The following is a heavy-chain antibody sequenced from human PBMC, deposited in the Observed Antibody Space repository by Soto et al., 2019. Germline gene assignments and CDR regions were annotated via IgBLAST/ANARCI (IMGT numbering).Heavy chain of an antibody. V-gene: IGHV1-69*13. D-gene: IGHD2-2*02. J-gene: IGHJ4*02. CDR1: GGTFSGYA. CDR2: IIPMFGTS. Sequence: SVKVSCKASGGTFSGYAISWVRQAPGQGLEWMGEIIPMFGTSNYAQKFQGRVTITADESTSTAYMELSSLRSEDTAVYYCARGSCSSTSCYKEYYFDLWGQGTLVTVSS. CDR3: ARGSCSSTSCYKEYYFDL.